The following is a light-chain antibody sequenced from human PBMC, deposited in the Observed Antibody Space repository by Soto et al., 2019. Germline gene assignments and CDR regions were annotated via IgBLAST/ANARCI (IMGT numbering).Light chain of an antibody. CDR2: GAS. J-gene: IGKJ2*01. V-gene: IGKV3-20*01. Sequence: EIVLTQSPGTLSLSRGERATLSCRASQSVSNTYLAWYQHKPGQAPRLLIYGASDRATGIPDRFSGSGSVTAFTLTISSLEPEDFALYYCQQYGTSPVTFGQGTKLEIK. CDR3: QQYGTSPVT. CDR1: QSVSNTY.